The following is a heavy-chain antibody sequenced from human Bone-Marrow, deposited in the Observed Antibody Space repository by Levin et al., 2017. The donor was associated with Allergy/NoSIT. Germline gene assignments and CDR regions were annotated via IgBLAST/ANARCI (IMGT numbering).Heavy chain of an antibody. J-gene: IGHJ3*02. Sequence: GESLKISCAASGFTVSSNYLSWVRQAPGKGLAWVSVIYISGTTYYADSVKGRFTISRDNSKNTVYLQMNSLRAEDTAVYYCARESSDWHRSFDIWGQGTVVTVSS. D-gene: IGHD6-19*01. CDR1: GFTVSSNY. CDR3: ARESSDWHRSFDI. V-gene: IGHV3-66*03. CDR2: IYISGTT.